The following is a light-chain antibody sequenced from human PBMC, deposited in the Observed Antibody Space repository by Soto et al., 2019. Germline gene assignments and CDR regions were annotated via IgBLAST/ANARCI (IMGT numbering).Light chain of an antibody. CDR2: VAS. J-gene: IGKJ2*01. Sequence: EIVLTQSPGTLSLSPGERATLSCRASQSVSHNHLAWYQQKPGQAPRLLIYVASNRATAFPDRFSGSGSGTDFTLTISRLEPEDFAVYYCQDYGSSPYTFGHGTKLEIK. V-gene: IGKV3-20*01. CDR1: QSVSHNH. CDR3: QDYGSSPYT.